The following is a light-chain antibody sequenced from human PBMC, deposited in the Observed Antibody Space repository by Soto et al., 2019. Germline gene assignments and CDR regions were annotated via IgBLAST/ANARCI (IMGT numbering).Light chain of an antibody. CDR2: GAS. CDR1: QSVSID. V-gene: IGKV3-15*01. J-gene: IGKJ1*01. CDR3: QQYNKWPLT. Sequence: EIVMSQSPDTLSVSPGERATLSCRASQSVSIDLAWYQQTPGQAPRLLIYGASTRATGVPPTFSGSASGTAFTLTISSLQSEDFTVYYCQQYNKWPLTFGQGTKVEIK.